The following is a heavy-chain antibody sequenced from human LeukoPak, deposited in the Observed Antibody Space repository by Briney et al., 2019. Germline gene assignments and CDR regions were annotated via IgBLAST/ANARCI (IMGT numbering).Heavy chain of an antibody. D-gene: IGHD3-16*01. CDR1: GFTFSSYA. J-gene: IGHJ5*02. Sequence: GGSLRLSCAASGFTFSSYAMSWVRQAPGKGLEWVSAISGSGGSTYYADSVKGRFTISRDNSENTLYLQMNGLGVEDTAVYYCARDWGSSGWYNWFDPWGQGTLVTVSS. V-gene: IGHV3-23*01. CDR3: ARDWGSSGWYNWFDP. CDR2: ISGSGGST.